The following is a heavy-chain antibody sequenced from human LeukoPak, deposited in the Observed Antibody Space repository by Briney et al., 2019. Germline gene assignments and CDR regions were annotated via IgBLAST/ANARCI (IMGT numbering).Heavy chain of an antibody. CDR2: INHSGST. CDR3: ARRSKILLRYYYGSGSYSYYFDY. J-gene: IGHJ4*02. CDR1: GGSISSYY. V-gene: IGHV4-34*01. D-gene: IGHD3-10*01. Sequence: SETLSLTCTVSGGSISSYYWSWIRQPPGKGLEWIGEINHSGSTNYNPSLKSRVTISVDTSKNQFSLKLSSVTAADTAVYYCARRSKILLRYYYGSGSYSYYFDYWGQGTLVTVSS.